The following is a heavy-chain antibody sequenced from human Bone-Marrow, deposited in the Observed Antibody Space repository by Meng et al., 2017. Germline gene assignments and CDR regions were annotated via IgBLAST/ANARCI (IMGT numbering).Heavy chain of an antibody. CDR1: GGSISSGEHY. CDR3: AREGRSHQVGVSVY. V-gene: IGHV4-30-4*01. D-gene: IGHD2-21*01. CDR2: IYNSGST. Sequence: QVQLQESGPGLVKPSQTLSLTCTFSGGSISSGEHYWSWIRQPSGKGLEWSGYIYNSGSTYYNPSLKSRVTISVDTSKNQFSLKLRFVTAADTAVYYCAREGRSHQVGVSVYWGQGNLVTVSS. J-gene: IGHJ4*02.